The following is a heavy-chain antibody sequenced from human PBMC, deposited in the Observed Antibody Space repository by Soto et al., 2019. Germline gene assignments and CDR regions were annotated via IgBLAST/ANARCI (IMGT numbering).Heavy chain of an antibody. CDR1: GGTFSSYA. Sequence: QVQLVQSGAEVKKPGSSVKVSCKASGGTFSSYAISWVRQAPGQGLEWMGGIIPIFGTANYAQKFQGRVTITADESTSTVDMELNSLRSEDTAVYYCARDLHGDYAPDAFDIWGQGTLVTVSS. D-gene: IGHD4-17*01. J-gene: IGHJ3*02. V-gene: IGHV1-69*01. CDR3: ARDLHGDYAPDAFDI. CDR2: IIPIFGTA.